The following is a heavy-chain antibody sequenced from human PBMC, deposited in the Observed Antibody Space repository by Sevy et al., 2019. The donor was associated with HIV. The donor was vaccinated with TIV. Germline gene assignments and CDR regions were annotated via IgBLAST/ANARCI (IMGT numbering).Heavy chain of an antibody. CDR2: IYSGGST. CDR3: ARGKSTSGEENFDY. CDR1: GFTVSSNY. Sequence: GGSLRLSCAASGFTVSSNYMSWVRQAPGKGLEWVSVIYSGGSTYYADSVKGRFTISRDNSKNTQYLQMNSLRAEDTAVYYCARGKSTSGEENFDYWGQGTLVTVSS. D-gene: IGHD3-16*01. V-gene: IGHV3-53*01. J-gene: IGHJ4*02.